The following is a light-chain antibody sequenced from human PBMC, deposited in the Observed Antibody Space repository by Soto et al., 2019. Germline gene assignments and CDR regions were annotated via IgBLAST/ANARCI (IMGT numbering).Light chain of an antibody. V-gene: IGKV3-20*01. CDR2: GAS. CDR3: QQYGSSPT. Sequence: EIVLTQSPGTLSLSPGERATLSCRASQSVSSNYLAWYQQKPGQAPRLLIYGASSRATGIPDRFSGSGSGTDVTLTISRLEPEDFAVYYCQQYGSSPTFGQGTKVEIK. CDR1: QSVSSNY. J-gene: IGKJ1*01.